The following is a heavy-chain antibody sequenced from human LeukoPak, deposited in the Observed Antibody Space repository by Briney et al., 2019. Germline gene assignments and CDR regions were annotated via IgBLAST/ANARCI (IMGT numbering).Heavy chain of an antibody. Sequence: PGGSLRLSCAASGFTFSSXXXXXVRQAPGXXXXXXXHISSSGNTXYYADXXXXXXTISRDNAKNSLYLQMNSLRVEDTAVYYCARDDLAVADPFDYWGQGTLVTVSS. CDR2: ISSSGNTX. CDR3: ARDDLAVADPFDY. J-gene: IGHJ4*02. V-gene: IGHV3-48*03. CDR1: GFTFSSXX. D-gene: IGHD6-19*01.